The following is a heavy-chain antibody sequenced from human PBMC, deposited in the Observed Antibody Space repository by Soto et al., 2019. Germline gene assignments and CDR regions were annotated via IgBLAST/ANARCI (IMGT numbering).Heavy chain of an antibody. V-gene: IGHV4-34*01. J-gene: IGHJ1*01. D-gene: IGHD3-10*01. CDR1: GVSFSIYS. CDR3: ARVRSIGGARNRGLGP. CDR2: INHSGST. Sequence: QVQLQQWGAGLLKPSETLSLTCAVYGVSFSIYSWNWIRQPPGKGLEWIGEINHSGSTNYNPSLKSRVSISVDTSKNQFALKLSSVAAAETAVYYCARVRSIGGARNRGLGPWGQGTLVTVSS.